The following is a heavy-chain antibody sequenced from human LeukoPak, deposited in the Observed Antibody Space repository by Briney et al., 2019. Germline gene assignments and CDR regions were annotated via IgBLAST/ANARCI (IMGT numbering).Heavy chain of an antibody. V-gene: IGHV1-18*01. CDR1: GYTFTSYG. CDR2: ISAYNGNT. CDR3: ARAVHYDILTGWEYSFDS. J-gene: IGHJ4*02. Sequence: ASVKVSCKSSGYTFTSYGISWVRQAPGQGLEWMGCISAYNGNTNYAQKLQGRVTMTTDTSTSTAYMELRSLRSDDPAVYYCARAVHYDILTGWEYSFDSWGQGTLVTVSP. D-gene: IGHD3-9*01.